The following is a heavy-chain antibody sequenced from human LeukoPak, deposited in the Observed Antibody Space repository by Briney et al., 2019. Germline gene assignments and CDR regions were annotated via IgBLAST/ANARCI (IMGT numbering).Heavy chain of an antibody. V-gene: IGHV3-48*01. J-gene: IGHJ4*02. D-gene: IGHD3-10*01. Sequence: PGGSLRLSCAASGFTFSSYSMNWVRQAPGKGLEWVSYISSSSTIYYADSVKGRFTISRDNAKNSLYLQMNSLRAEDTAVYYCARDYGLSSIDYWGQGTLVTVSS. CDR2: ISSSSTI. CDR1: GFTFSSYS. CDR3: ARDYGLSSIDY.